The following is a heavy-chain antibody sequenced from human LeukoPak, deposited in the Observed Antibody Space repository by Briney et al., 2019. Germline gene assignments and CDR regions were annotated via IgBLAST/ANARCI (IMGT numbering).Heavy chain of an antibody. V-gene: IGHV3-48*03. CDR2: ISSSGSTI. J-gene: IGHJ5*02. D-gene: IGHD3-16*02. CDR1: GFTFSSYE. CDR3: ARAGFLITFGGVIS. Sequence: GGSLRHSCAASGFTFSSYEMNWVRQAPGKGLEWVSSISSSGSTIYYADSVKGRFTISRDNAKNSLYLQMNSLRAEDTAIYYCARAGFLITFGGVISWGQGTLVTVSS.